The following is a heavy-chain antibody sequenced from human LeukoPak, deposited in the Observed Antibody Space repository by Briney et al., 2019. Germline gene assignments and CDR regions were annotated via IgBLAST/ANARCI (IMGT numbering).Heavy chain of an antibody. Sequence: ASVKVSCKASGYTFTSYDMHWVRQAPGQGLEWVGVINPIFGTTNYAQKFQGRVTMTTDTSTSTVYMELSSLRSEETAVYYCARDPRGQQSYDGWGQGTLVTLSS. CDR1: GYTFTSYD. D-gene: IGHD6-13*01. V-gene: IGHV1-46*01. CDR2: INPIFGTT. CDR3: ARDPRGQQSYDG. J-gene: IGHJ4*02.